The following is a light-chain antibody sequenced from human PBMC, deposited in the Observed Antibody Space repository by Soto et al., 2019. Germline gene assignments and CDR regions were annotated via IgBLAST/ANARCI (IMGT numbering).Light chain of an antibody. CDR1: QSVSSY. V-gene: IGKV3-11*01. CDR3: QQRSNWPLT. J-gene: IGKJ2*01. CDR2: DAS. Sequence: EIVLTQSPATLSLSPGERATLSCRASQSVSSYLAWYQQKPGQAPRLLLYDASNRATDIPARFSGSGSGTDITLTISSLEPEDFAVYYCQQRSNWPLTFGQGTKLEIK.